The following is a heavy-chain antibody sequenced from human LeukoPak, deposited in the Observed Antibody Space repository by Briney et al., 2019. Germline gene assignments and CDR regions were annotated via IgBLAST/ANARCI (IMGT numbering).Heavy chain of an antibody. V-gene: IGHV1-46*01. J-gene: IGHJ5*02. Sequence: GASVKVSCKASGYTFTGYYIHWVRQAPGQGLEWMGIINPSSGATNYAQKFWGRVTMTADISTRTVNMDLRSLRSDDTAAYYCARGQVDPAMIIGGWFDLWGQGTLVIVSS. CDR1: GYTFTGYY. CDR3: ARGQVDPAMIIGGWFDL. CDR2: INPSSGAT. D-gene: IGHD5-18*01.